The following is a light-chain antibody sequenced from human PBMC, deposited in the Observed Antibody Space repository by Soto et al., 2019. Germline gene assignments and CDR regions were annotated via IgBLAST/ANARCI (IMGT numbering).Light chain of an antibody. CDR3: QQYGSSPLT. Sequence: EIVLTESPGTLSLSRGDRASLSCRASQSVSHNYLAWYQQKPGQAPRLLIYGASSRATGIPDRFGGSGSGTHFILTISRLEPEDFAVYYCQQYGSSPLTLGGGTKVDIK. J-gene: IGKJ4*01. CDR1: QSVSHNY. V-gene: IGKV3-20*01. CDR2: GAS.